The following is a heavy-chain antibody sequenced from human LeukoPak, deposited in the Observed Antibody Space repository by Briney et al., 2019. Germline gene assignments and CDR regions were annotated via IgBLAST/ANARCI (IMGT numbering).Heavy chain of an antibody. CDR2: INSGGDDT. CDR3: ARRIGYSSGHSAVYYFDY. V-gene: IGHV3-74*01. J-gene: IGHJ4*02. Sequence: QPGGSLRLSCAASGFTFSTYWMHWVRQAPGKGLVWVSLINSGGDDTRYADSVKGRFTISRDNAKNTLYLQMNSLRAEDTAVYYSARRIGYSSGHSAVYYFDYWGQGTLVTVSS. D-gene: IGHD6-19*01. CDR1: GFTFSTYW.